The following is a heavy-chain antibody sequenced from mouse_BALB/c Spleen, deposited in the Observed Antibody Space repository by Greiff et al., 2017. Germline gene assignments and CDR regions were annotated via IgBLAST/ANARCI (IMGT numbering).Heavy chain of an antibody. CDR1: GFTFSDYY. D-gene: IGHD1-1*01. Sequence: DVHLVESGGGLVKPGGSLKLSCAASGFTFSDYYMYWVRQTPEKRLEWVATISDGGSYTYYPDSVKGRFTISRDNAKNNLYLQMSSLKSEDTAMYYCAREKGITTVVAFDYWGQGTTLTVSS. J-gene: IGHJ2*01. CDR3: AREKGITTVVAFDY. CDR2: ISDGGSYT. V-gene: IGHV5-4*02.